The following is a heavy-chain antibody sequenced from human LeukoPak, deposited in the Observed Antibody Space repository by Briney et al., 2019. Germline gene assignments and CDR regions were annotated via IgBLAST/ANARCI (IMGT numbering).Heavy chain of an antibody. CDR3: ARGLTAVASYFDY. V-gene: IGHV1-3*01. CDR1: GYTFTSYA. D-gene: IGHD6-19*01. CDR2: INAGNGNT. Sequence: ASVKVSCKASGYTFTSYAMHWVRQAPGQRLEWMGWINAGNGNTKYSQKFQGRVTITRDTSASTAYMELSSLRSEDTAVYYCARGLTAVASYFDYWGQGTLVTVSS. J-gene: IGHJ4*02.